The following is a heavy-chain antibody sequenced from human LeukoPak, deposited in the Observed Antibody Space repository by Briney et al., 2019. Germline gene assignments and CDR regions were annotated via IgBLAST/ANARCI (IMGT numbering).Heavy chain of an antibody. CDR3: AKGEGGYGDCFDY. CDR2: ISGSGGST. D-gene: IGHD4-17*01. V-gene: IGHV3-23*01. Sequence: GGSLRLSRAASGFTFSSYAMSWVRQAPGKGLEWVSAISGSGGSTYYADSVKGRFTISRDNSKNTLYLQMNSLRAEDTAVYYCAKGEGGYGDCFDYWGQGTLVTVSS. CDR1: GFTFSSYA. J-gene: IGHJ4*02.